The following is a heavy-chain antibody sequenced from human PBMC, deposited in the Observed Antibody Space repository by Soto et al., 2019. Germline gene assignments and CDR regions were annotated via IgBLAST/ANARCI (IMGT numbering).Heavy chain of an antibody. V-gene: IGHV1-69*13. Sequence: SVKVSCKASGGTFSSYAISWVRQAPGQGLEWMGGIIPIFGTANYAQKFQGRVTITADESTSTAYMELSSLRSEDTAVYYCARGATVQIYYYYYGMDVWGQGTTVTVS. CDR1: GGTFSSYA. J-gene: IGHJ6*02. CDR2: IIPIFGTA. CDR3: ARGATVQIYYYYYGMDV. D-gene: IGHD1-1*01.